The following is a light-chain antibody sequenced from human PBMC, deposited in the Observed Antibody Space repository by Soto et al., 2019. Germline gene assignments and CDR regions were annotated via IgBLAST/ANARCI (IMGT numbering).Light chain of an antibody. Sequence: DIQMTQSPSTLSASVGDSVTITCRASQSINSWLAWYQQKPGKAPKLLIYRASTLESGVPSRFSGSGSGTDFILTISSLQPDDSATYYCQQSNTYFQWTFGQGTKVEIK. CDR2: RAS. CDR1: QSINSW. V-gene: IGKV1-5*03. J-gene: IGKJ1*01. CDR3: QQSNTYFQWT.